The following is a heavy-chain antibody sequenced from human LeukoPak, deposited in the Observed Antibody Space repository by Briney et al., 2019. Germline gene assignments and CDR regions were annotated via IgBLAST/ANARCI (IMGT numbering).Heavy chain of an antibody. Sequence: PGGSLRLSCAASGFTFSNYGMHWVRQAPGKGLEWVAVIWYDGSNKYYADSVKGRFTISRDNSRNTLYLQMNSLRAEDTAVYYCARRGGDYFDYWGQGTLVTVSS. J-gene: IGHJ4*02. CDR3: ARRGGDYFDY. D-gene: IGHD4-17*01. CDR2: IWYDGSNK. V-gene: IGHV3-33*01. CDR1: GFTFSNYG.